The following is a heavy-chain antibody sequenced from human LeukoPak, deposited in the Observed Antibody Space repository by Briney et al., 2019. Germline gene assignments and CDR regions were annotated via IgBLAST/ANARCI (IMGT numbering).Heavy chain of an antibody. D-gene: IGHD6-19*01. J-gene: IGHJ4*02. CDR1: GGSISSGDYY. CDR3: ARVLSGWSFDY. Sequence: SETLSLTCTVSGGSISSGDYYWSWIREPPGKGLEWIGYIYYSGSTYYNPSLKSRVTISVDTSKNQFSLKLSSVTAADTAVYYCARVLSGWSFDYWGQGTLVTVSS. V-gene: IGHV4-30-4*01. CDR2: IYYSGST.